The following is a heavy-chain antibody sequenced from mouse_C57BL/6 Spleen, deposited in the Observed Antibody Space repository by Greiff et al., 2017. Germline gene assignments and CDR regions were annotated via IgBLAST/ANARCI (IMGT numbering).Heavy chain of an antibody. J-gene: IGHJ2*01. CDR1: GFTFSSYA. CDR3: ARDPGGDYSFDY. V-gene: IGHV5-4*01. D-gene: IGHD1-1*01. CDR2: ISDGGSYT. Sequence: DVHLVESGGGLVKPGGSLKLSCAASGFTFSSYAMSWVRQTPEKRLEWVATISDGGSYTYYPDNVKGRFTISRDNAKNNLYLQMSHLKSEDTAMYYCARDPGGDYSFDYWGQGTTLTVSS.